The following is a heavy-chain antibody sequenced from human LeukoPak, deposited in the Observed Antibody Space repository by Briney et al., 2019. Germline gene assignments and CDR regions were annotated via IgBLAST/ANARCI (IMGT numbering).Heavy chain of an antibody. V-gene: IGHV3-66*01. CDR3: ARDPGGNQNGFDI. CDR1: GFTVSRNY. Sequence: GGSLRLSCAASGFTVSRNYMSWVRQAPGKGLEWVSVIHSGGSTYYADPVKGRFTISRDSSKNTLYLQMNSLRAEDTAVYYCARDPGGNQNGFDIWGQGTMVTVSS. J-gene: IGHJ3*02. D-gene: IGHD3-16*01. CDR2: IHSGGST.